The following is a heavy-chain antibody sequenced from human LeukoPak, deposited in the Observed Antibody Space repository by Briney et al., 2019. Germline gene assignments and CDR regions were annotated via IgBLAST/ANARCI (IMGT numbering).Heavy chain of an antibody. V-gene: IGHV1-18*01. CDR3: ARDITGSPSRGWFDP. CDR1: GYTFTSYG. J-gene: IGHJ5*02. D-gene: IGHD1-20*01. CDR2: ISAYNGNT. Sequence: APVKVSCKASGYTFTSYGISWVRRAPGQGLEWMGWISAYNGNTNYAQKLQGRLTMTTDTSTSTAYMELSSLRSEDTAVYYCARDITGSPSRGWFDPWGQGTLVTVSS.